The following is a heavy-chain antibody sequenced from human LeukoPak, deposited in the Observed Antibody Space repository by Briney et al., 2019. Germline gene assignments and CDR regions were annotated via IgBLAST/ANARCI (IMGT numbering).Heavy chain of an antibody. CDR2: IIPIFGTA. Sequence: SVKVSCKASGGTFSSYAISWVRQAPGQGLEWMGGIIPIFGTANYAQKFQGRVTITTDESTSTAYMELSSLRSEDTAVYYCARTLDKSGAGGVYYYYMDVWGKGTTVTASS. V-gene: IGHV1-69*05. CDR1: GGTFSSYA. J-gene: IGHJ6*03. D-gene: IGHD3-16*01. CDR3: ARTLDKSGAGGVYYYYMDV.